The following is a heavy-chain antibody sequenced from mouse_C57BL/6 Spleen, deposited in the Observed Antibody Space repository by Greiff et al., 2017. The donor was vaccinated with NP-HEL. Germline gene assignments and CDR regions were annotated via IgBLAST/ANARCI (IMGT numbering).Heavy chain of an antibody. CDR1: GFTFSSYA. CDR2: ISDGGSYT. V-gene: IGHV5-4*01. Sequence: EVKLVESGGGLVKPGGSLKLSCAASGFTFSSYAMSWVRQTPEKRLEWVATISDGGSYTYYPDNVKGRFTISRDNAKNNLALQMSPLKSEDTAMYYCARDAFAYWGQGTLVTVSA. CDR3: ARDAFAY. J-gene: IGHJ3*01.